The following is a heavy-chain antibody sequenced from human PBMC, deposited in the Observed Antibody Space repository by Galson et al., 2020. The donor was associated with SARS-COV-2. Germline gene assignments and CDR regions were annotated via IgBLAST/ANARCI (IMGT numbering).Heavy chain of an antibody. CDR3: ARDTRHDTFDI. J-gene: IGHJ3*02. V-gene: IGHV4-30-4*07. CDR2: IYYSGST. CDR1: GGSINSGGHS. D-gene: IGHD1-1*01. Sequence: SETLSLTCAVSGGSINSGGHSWAWIRQPPGKGLEWVGYIYYSGSTYYNPSLGGRVTISVDRSKNQFYLKLDSVIAADTTVYFCARDTRHDTFDIWGQGTMVTVSS.